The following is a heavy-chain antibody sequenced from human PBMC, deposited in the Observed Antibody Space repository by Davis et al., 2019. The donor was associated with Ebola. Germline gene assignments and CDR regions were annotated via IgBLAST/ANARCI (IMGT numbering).Heavy chain of an antibody. V-gene: IGHV3-48*02. CDR3: ARTYYYDSSGYWEYYYGMDV. J-gene: IGHJ6*04. CDR2: ISSSSSTI. Sequence: GESLKISCAASGFTFSSYSMNWVRQAPGKGLEWVSYISSSSSTIYYADSVKGRFTISRDNAKNSLYLQMNSLRDEDTAVYYCARTYYYDSSGYWEYYYGMDVWGKGTTVTVSS. CDR1: GFTFSSYS. D-gene: IGHD3-22*01.